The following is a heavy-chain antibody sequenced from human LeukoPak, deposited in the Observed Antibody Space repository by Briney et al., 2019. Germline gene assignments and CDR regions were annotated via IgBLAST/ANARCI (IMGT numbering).Heavy chain of an antibody. D-gene: IGHD4-11*01. Sequence: GGSLRLSCAVSGFTFNSYAMSWVRQAPGKGPEWVSGISSGGSDTFYADSVKGRFTILRDTSKNTLYLQMNSLRAEDTAVYYCANPPTVTSFDHWGQGTLVTVSS. CDR1: GFTFNSYA. CDR2: ISSGGSDT. J-gene: IGHJ4*02. CDR3: ANPPTVTSFDH. V-gene: IGHV3-23*01.